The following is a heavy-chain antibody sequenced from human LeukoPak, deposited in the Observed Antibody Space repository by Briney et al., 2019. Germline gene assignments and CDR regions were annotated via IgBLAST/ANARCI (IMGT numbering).Heavy chain of an antibody. D-gene: IGHD6-19*01. CDR3: ARRTAGASSWKRKHAEQGLFYFKY. J-gene: IGHJ4*02. Sequence: SETLSLTCTVSGGSISSDYWSWIWQPPGKGLEWIGEVCLRGSTTYNPSLTSRVTISLDTSGNQFSLKLNSVTAADTAIYYCARRTAGASSWKRKHAEQGLFYFKYWGQGSQVTVSS. CDR1: GGSISSDY. V-gene: IGHV4-59*12. CDR2: VCLRGST.